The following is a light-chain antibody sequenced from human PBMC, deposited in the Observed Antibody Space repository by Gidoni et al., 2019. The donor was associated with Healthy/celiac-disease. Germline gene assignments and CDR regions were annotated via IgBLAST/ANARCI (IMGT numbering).Light chain of an antibody. V-gene: IGKV3-20*01. J-gene: IGKJ1*01. Sequence: EIVFTQSPGTLSLSPGERATLSCRASQSVSSSYLAWYQQKPGQAPRLLIYGASSRATGIPDRFSGSGSGTDFTLTISRLEPEDFAGYYCQQYGSAPPWTFGQGTKVEIK. CDR2: GAS. CDR1: QSVSSSY. CDR3: QQYGSAPPWT.